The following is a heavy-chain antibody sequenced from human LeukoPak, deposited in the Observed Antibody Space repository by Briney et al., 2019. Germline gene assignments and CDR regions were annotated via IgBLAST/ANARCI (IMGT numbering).Heavy chain of an antibody. Sequence: GASVKVSCKASGGTFSSYAISWVRQAPGQGLEWMGGIIPIFGTANYAQKFQGRVTITTDESTSPAYMELSSLRSEDTAVYYCARASGSYHPDYYYYYMDVWGKGATVTVSS. CDR1: GGTFSSYA. CDR3: ARASGSYHPDYYYYYMDV. V-gene: IGHV1-69*05. CDR2: IIPIFGTA. J-gene: IGHJ6*03. D-gene: IGHD1-26*01.